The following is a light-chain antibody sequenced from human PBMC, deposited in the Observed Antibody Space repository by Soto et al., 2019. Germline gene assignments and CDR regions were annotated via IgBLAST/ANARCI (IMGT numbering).Light chain of an antibody. CDR3: SSYTSSSTLL. CDR2: EVS. CDR1: SSDVGGYNY. J-gene: IGLJ2*01. V-gene: IGLV2-14*01. Sequence: QSAMTQPASVSGSPGQSITISCTGTSSDVGGYNYVSWYQQHPGKAPKLMIYEVSNRPSGVSNRFSGSKSGNTASLTISGLQADEEADYYCSSYTSSSTLLFGGGTKLTVL.